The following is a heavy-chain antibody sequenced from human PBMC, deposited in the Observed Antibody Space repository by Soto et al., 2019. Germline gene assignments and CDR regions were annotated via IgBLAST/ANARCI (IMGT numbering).Heavy chain of an antibody. Sequence: ESGGGVVQPGRSLRLSCVASEFTFRSYGMHWVRQAPGKGLEWVAVMSDDESKKYYADSVKGRFTISRDNSKNTLFLQMDTLITEDTAVYYCARTAGGRVRGALDIWGQGTMVTVSS. CDR3: ARTAGGRVRGALDI. CDR1: EFTFRSYG. J-gene: IGHJ3*02. V-gene: IGHV3-30-3*01. CDR2: MSDDESKK. D-gene: IGHD6-13*01.